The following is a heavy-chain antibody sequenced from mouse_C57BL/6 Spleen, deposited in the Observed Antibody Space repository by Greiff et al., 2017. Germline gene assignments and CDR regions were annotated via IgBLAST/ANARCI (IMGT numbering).Heavy chain of an antibody. D-gene: IGHD2-1*01. J-gene: IGHJ4*01. CDR1: GFSFNTYA. Sequence: EVQVVESGGGLVQPKGSLKLSCAASGFSFNTYAMNWVRQAPGKGLEWVARIRSKSNNYATYYADSVKDRFTISRDDSESMLYLQMNNLKTEDTAMYYCVRHGGNYEGGAMDYWGQGTSVTVSS. V-gene: IGHV10-1*01. CDR2: IRSKSNNYAT. CDR3: VRHGGNYEGGAMDY.